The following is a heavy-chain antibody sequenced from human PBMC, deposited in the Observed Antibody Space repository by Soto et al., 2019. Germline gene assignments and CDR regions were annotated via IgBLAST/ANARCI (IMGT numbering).Heavy chain of an antibody. CDR1: GGSITNYY. CDR2: IQYNGYS. D-gene: IGHD3-10*01. V-gene: IGHV4-59*08. Sequence: QVQLQESGPGLVKPSETLSLTCTVSGGSITNYYCSWFRQPPGKGLEWIGYIQYNGYSAYNLSLMMRVTTSRDTSKTQFSLMLESVPATDTAVHYCARHGFGSLHGLVDVWGQGTTVIVSS. CDR3: ARHGFGSLHGLVDV. J-gene: IGHJ6*02.